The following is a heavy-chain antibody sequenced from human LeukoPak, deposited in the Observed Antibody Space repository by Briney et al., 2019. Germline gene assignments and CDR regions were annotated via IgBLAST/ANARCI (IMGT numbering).Heavy chain of an antibody. D-gene: IGHD6-19*01. V-gene: IGHV1-18*01. Sequence: ASVRVSCKTSDYNFHSYSFGWVRQAPGQGLEWMGWISAYNGNTQYAQKFQDRVTMTTDRSASTAYMELRSLRSDDTAIYYCARARLAVHGTVWLDPWRQGTLVTVSS. CDR2: ISAYNGNT. CDR3: ARARLAVHGTVWLDP. CDR1: DYNFHSYS. J-gene: IGHJ5*02.